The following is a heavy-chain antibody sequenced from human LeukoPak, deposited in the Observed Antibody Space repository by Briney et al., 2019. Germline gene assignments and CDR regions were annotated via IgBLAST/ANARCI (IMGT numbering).Heavy chain of an antibody. D-gene: IGHD3-16*01. CDR2: IYPGDSDI. CDR1: GYIFISYW. V-gene: IGHV5-51*01. CDR3: ARRSSSGGYYFDY. Sequence: GESLQISSKASGYIFISYWVGWVRQMPGKDPEWMVIIYPGDSDIKYSPSFEGQVTISADESNSTAYLQWTSLKASDTATYYCARRSSSGGYYFDYWGQGTLVTVSS. J-gene: IGHJ4*02.